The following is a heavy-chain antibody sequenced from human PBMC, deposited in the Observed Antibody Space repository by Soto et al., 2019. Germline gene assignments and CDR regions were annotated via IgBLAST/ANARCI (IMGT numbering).Heavy chain of an antibody. CDR2: IWYDGNTK. Sequence: GGSLRLSCDASGFTFSKYGMHWVRQAPGQGLEWVALIWYDGNTKYYADSVKGRFTISRDNSGNTVYLQMNSLRAGDTAVYFCAREGGVSTIYGLDVWGQGTTVTVSS. CDR1: GFTFSKYG. CDR3: AREGGVSTIYGLDV. V-gene: IGHV3-33*01. D-gene: IGHD2-8*01. J-gene: IGHJ6*02.